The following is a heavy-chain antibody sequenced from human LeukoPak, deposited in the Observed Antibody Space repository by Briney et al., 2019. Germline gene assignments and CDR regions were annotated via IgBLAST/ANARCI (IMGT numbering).Heavy chain of an antibody. CDR1: GASISSDGCF. CDR2: TSYSGTT. V-gene: IGHV4-39*07. CDR3: ARAAPWFDP. J-gene: IGHJ5*02. Sequence: SETLSLTCTVSGASISSDGCFWGWVRQPPGKGLEWIGSTSYSGTTYYNPSLKSRVTISVDTSKNQFSLKLSSVTAADTAVYYCARAAPWFDPWGQGTLVTVSS.